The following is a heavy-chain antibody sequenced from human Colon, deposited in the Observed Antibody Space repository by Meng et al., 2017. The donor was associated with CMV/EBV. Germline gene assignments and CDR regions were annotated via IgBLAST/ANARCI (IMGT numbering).Heavy chain of an antibody. CDR3: ATPRLFKVIFDY. V-gene: IGHV3-30*02. CDR1: CG. Sequence: CGMYWVRQAPGKGLEWVASIWHDGSNKNYADSVKGRFTLSRDNSKNTLYLQMNSLRPEDTAVYYCATPRLFKVIFDYWGQGALVTVSS. CDR2: IWHDGSNK. J-gene: IGHJ4*02. D-gene: IGHD3-10*01.